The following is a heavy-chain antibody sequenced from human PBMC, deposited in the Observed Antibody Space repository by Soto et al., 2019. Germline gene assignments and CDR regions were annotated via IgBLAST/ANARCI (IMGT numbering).Heavy chain of an antibody. CDR3: ARIVVGTTVDL. CDR1: GDSVSSDRYF. D-gene: IGHD2-21*02. CDR2: ISYTGDT. V-gene: IGHV4-61*01. J-gene: IGHJ5*02. Sequence: SETLSLTCSVSGDSVSSDRYFWTWIRQPPGKGLEWIAYISYTGDTNYNPSLKSRVTISVDTSRNQFSLTLTSVTAADTAVYFCARIVVGTTVDLWGQGSLVTVSS.